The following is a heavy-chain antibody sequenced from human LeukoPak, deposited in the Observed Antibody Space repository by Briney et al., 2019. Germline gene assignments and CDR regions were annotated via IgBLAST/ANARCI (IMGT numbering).Heavy chain of an antibody. CDR3: ARDPRDYYDSSGYSRFDY. CDR1: GFTFSSYS. J-gene: IGHJ4*02. V-gene: IGHV3-21*01. Sequence: PWGSLRLSCAASGFTFSSYSMNWVRQAPGKGLEWVSSISSTSSYKYYADSLKGRFTISRDNAKNSLYLQMNSLRAEDTAVYYCARDPRDYYDSSGYSRFDYWGQGTLVTVSS. D-gene: IGHD3-22*01. CDR2: ISSTSSYK.